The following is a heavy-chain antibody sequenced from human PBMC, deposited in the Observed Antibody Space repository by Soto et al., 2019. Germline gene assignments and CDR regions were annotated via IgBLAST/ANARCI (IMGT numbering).Heavy chain of an antibody. CDR2: IYYSGST. CDR1: GGSISSYY. D-gene: IGHD3-10*01. V-gene: IGHV4-59*08. CDR3: ARHFASGSPGDWFDP. J-gene: IGHJ5*02. Sequence: SETLSLTCTVSGGSISSYYWSWIRQPPGKGLEWIGYIYYSGSTNYNPSLKSRVTISVDTSKNQFSLKLSSVTAADTAVYYCARHFASGSPGDWFDPWGQGTLVTVSS.